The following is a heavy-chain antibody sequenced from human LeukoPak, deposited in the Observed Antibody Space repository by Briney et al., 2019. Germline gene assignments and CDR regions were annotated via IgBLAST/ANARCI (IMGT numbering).Heavy chain of an antibody. CDR3: ARGVSSAIDW. D-gene: IGHD3-10*01. CDR2: INGDGRDT. V-gene: IGHV3-7*01. CDR1: DFAFSSYW. Sequence: GVSLRLSCAASDFAFSSYWMNWVRQAPGKGLEWVANINGDGRDTYYVGSVRGRFTISRDNADNSLYLQMHNLRGDDTAVYYCARGVSSAIDWWGQGTLVTVSS. J-gene: IGHJ4*02.